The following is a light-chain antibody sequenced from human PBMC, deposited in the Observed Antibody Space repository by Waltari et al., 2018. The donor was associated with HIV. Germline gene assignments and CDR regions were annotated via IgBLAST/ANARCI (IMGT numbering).Light chain of an antibody. CDR2: AVT. CDR1: RSEVGGYNF. CDR3: ESYTSTSVWV. V-gene: IGLV2-14*03. J-gene: IGLJ3*02. Sequence: QSALTQPASVSGSPGQSITTSCTGPRSEVGGYNFVSWYQQHPGKAPRVLIYAVTTRPSGVSDRFSGSRSGDTASLTISGLQPEDEADYYCESYTSTSVWVFGGGTRLTVL.